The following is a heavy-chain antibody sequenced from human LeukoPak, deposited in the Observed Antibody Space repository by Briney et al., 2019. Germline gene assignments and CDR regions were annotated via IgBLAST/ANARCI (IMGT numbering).Heavy chain of an antibody. CDR2: IYYSGST. J-gene: IGHJ4*02. V-gene: IGHV4-39*01. D-gene: IGHD2-15*01. CDR1: GGSISSSSYY. CDR3: ARHDEGRWWVSPLVGSSD. Sequence: SETLSLTCTVSGGSISSSSYYWGWIRQPPGKGLEWIGSIYYSGSTYYNPSLKSRVTISVDTSKNQFSLKLSSVTAADTAVYYCARHDEGRWWVSPLVGSSDWGQGTLVTVSS.